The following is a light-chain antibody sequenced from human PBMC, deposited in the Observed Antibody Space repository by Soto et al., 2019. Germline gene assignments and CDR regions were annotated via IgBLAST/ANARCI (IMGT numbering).Light chain of an antibody. CDR3: QQYGSSPWT. CDR2: DSS. Sequence: VLTQSPGTLSFSQGERATLSCRASQSVSSSYLAWYQQKPGQAPRLLIYDSSSRATAIPDRFSGSGSGTDFSLTISRLEPEDFAVYYCQQYGSSPWTFGQGTKVDIK. J-gene: IGKJ1*01. CDR1: QSVSSSY. V-gene: IGKV3-20*01.